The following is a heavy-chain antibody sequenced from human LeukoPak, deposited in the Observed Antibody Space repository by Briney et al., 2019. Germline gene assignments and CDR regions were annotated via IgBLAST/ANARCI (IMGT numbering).Heavy chain of an antibody. V-gene: IGHV3-9*01. Sequence: GRSLRLSCAASGITFDDYAMYWVRHGPGKGLEWVAGISWNSVSIGYADSVKGRFTISRDNAKNSLYLQMNSLRNEDTALYYCAKELGGGSDGLDIWGQGTMVTVSS. CDR3: AKELGGGSDGLDI. D-gene: IGHD2-15*01. CDR2: ISWNSVSI. CDR1: GITFDDYA. J-gene: IGHJ3*02.